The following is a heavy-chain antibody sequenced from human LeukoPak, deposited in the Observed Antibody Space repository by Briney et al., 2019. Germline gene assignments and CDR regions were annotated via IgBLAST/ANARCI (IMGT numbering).Heavy chain of an antibody. CDR1: GYILTELS. CDR2: FDPEDGET. V-gene: IGHV1-24*01. J-gene: IGHJ6*03. D-gene: IGHD1-26*01. CDR3: ATDAGGYSGSYSSYYYYMDV. Sequence: ASVKVSCKVSGYILTELSMHWVRQAPGKGLEWMGGFDPEDGETIYAQKFQGRVTMTEDTSTDTAYMELSSLRSEDTAVYYCATDAGGYSGSYSSYYYYMDVWGKGTTVTVSS.